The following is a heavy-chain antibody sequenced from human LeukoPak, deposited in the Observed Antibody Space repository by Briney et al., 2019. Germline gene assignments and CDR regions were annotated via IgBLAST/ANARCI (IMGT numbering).Heavy chain of an antibody. CDR1: GFTFSSYA. Sequence: PGGSLRLSCAASGFTFSSYAMHWVRQAPGKGLEWVAVISYDGSNKYYADSVKGRFTISRDNSKNTLYLQMNSLRAEDTAVYYCARAPITMVRGVTYDAFDIWGRGTMVTVSS. J-gene: IGHJ3*02. D-gene: IGHD3-10*01. CDR3: ARAPITMVRGVTYDAFDI. CDR2: ISYDGSNK. V-gene: IGHV3-30-3*01.